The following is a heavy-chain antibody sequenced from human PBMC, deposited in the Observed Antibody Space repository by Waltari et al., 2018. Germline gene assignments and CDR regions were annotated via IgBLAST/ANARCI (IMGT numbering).Heavy chain of an antibody. J-gene: IGHJ6*02. CDR3: ARGRVRRTYYYYGMDV. CDR1: GGSFRCYY. CDR2: INHSGST. Sequence: QAQLQQWGAGLLKTSEPLSLTRAVYGGSFRCYYWSWIRPPPGKGLEWIGEINHSGSTNYNPSLKSRVTISVDTSKNQFSLKLSSVTAADTAVYYCARGRVRRTYYYYGMDVWGQGTTVTVSS. D-gene: IGHD3-10*01. V-gene: IGHV4-34*01.